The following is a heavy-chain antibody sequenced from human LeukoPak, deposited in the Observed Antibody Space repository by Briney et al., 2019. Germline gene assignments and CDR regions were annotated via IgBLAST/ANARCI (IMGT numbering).Heavy chain of an antibody. J-gene: IGHJ3*02. D-gene: IGHD3-16*01. CDR1: GLTFSNAW. CDR3: TRDGGDSLYTAFDI. CDR2: IRRRTNSYTT. V-gene: IGHV3-72*01. Sequence: GGSLRLSCAASGLTFSNAWMSWVRQAPGKGLEWVGRIRRRTNSYTTEYAASVNGRFIVSRDDSKNSLYLHMSSLKTEDTAVYYCTRDGGDSLYTAFDIWGQGTMVAVSS.